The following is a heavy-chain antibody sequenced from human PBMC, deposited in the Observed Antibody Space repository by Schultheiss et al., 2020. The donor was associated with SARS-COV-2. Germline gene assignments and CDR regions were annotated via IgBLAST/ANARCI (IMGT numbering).Heavy chain of an antibody. CDR3: ARYYYDSSGYYRGYYYYMDV. V-gene: IGHV4-4*02. CDR1: GGSISSSNW. Sequence: SETLSLTCAVSGGSISSSNWWSWVRQPPGKGLEWIGEIYHSGSTNYNPSLKSLVTISVDTSKNQFSLKLSSVTAADTAVYYCARYYYDSSGYYRGYYYYMDVWGKGTTVTVSS. CDR2: IYHSGST. D-gene: IGHD3-22*01. J-gene: IGHJ6*03.